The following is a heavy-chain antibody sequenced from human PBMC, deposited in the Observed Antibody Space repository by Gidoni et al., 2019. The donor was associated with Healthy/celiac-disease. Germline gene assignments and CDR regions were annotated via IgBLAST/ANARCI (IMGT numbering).Heavy chain of an antibody. CDR1: GGSISSGGYY. Sequence: QVQLQESGPGLVKPSQTLSLTCTVSGGSISSGGYYWSWIRQHPGKGLEWIGYIYYSGSTYYNPSLKSRVTISVDTSKNQFSLKLSSVTAADTAVYYCARDPGYCSGGSCYSFDYWGQGTLVTVSS. J-gene: IGHJ4*02. V-gene: IGHV4-31*03. CDR3: ARDPGYCSGGSCYSFDY. CDR2: IYYSGST. D-gene: IGHD2-15*01.